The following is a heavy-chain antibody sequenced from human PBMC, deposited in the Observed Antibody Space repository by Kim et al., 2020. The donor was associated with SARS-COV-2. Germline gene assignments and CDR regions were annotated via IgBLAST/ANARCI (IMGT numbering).Heavy chain of an antibody. V-gene: IGHV4-4*02. Sequence: SETLSLTCAVSGGSISSSNWWSWVRQPPGKGLEWIGEIYHSGSTNYNPSLKSRVTISVDKSKNQFSLKLSSVTAADTAVYYCARAFFSRWFSNRYGSGSYYRPPYFDYWGQGTLVTVSS. CDR2: IYHSGST. CDR3: ARAFFSRWFSNRYGSGSYYRPPYFDY. D-gene: IGHD3-10*01. J-gene: IGHJ4*02. CDR1: GGSISSSNW.